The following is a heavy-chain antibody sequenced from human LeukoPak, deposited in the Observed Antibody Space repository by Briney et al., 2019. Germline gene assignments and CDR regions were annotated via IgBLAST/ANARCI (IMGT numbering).Heavy chain of an antibody. CDR2: ISSSSTYI. CDR3: ARGDYRPAMAGEPFVY. V-gene: IGHV3-21*01. D-gene: IGHD6-19*01. Sequence: GGSLRLSCEASGLSFSGYSMNWVRQAPGKALEWVSSISSSSTYIFHADSVKGRFTISRDNAKNSLYLQMNSQRAEDTAVYYCARGDYRPAMAGEPFVYWGQRTLVTVSS. CDR1: GLSFSGYS. J-gene: IGHJ4*02.